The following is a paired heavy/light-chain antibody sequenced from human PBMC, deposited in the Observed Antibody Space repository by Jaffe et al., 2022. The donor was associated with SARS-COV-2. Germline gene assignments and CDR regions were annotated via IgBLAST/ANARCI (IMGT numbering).Heavy chain of an antibody. CDR2: ISYDGSNK. Sequence: QVQLVESGGGVVQPGRSLRLSCAASGFTFSSYGMHWVRQAPGKGLEWVAVISYDGSNKYYADSVKGRFTISRDNSKNTLYLQMNSLRAEDTAVYYCAKEWRIAAAGTPLGYYYYYGMDVWGQGTTVTVSS. CDR3: AKEWRIAAAGTPLGYYYYYGMDV. J-gene: IGHJ6*02. CDR1: GFTFSSYG. V-gene: IGHV3-30*18. D-gene: IGHD6-13*01.
Light chain of an antibody. Sequence: QSVLTQPPSVSAAPGQKVTISCSGSSSNIGNNYVSWYQQLPGTAPKLLIYDNNKRPSGIPDRFSGSKSGTSATLGITGLQTGDEADYYCGTWDSSLSAHWVFGGGTKLTVL. CDR3: GTWDSSLSAHWV. J-gene: IGLJ3*02. V-gene: IGLV1-51*01. CDR2: DNN. CDR1: SSNIGNNY.